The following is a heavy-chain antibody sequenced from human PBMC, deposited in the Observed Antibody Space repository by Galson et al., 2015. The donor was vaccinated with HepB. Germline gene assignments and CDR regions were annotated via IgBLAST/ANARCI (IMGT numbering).Heavy chain of an antibody. V-gene: IGHV3-30-3*01. J-gene: IGHJ6*02. Sequence: SLRLSCAASGFTFNIYTMHWVRQAPGKGLEWVAVISYDDGSNKYYADSVKGRFTISRDNSKNTLYLQMNSLRGEDTAKYYCARDVKMWYYNYGMDVWGQGTTVTVSS. CDR2: ISYDDGSNK. CDR3: ARDVKMWYYNYGMDV. D-gene: IGHD2-21*01. CDR1: GFTFNIYT.